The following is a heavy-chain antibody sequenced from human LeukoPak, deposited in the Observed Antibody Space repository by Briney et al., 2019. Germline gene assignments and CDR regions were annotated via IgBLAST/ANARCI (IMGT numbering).Heavy chain of an antibody. CDR3: AKGHSSGTLYRRLFDS. J-gene: IGHJ4*02. CDR1: GASFGTNY. D-gene: IGHD3-10*01. CDR2: IYYSGGT. Sequence: SETLSLTCSVSGASFGTNYWSWIRQAPGKGLEWIGYIYYSGGTNDNPSLKGRVTISADTSKNQFSLNLRSVTAADTAVYYCAKGHSSGTLYRRLFDSWGQGIPVTVSS. V-gene: IGHV4-59*01.